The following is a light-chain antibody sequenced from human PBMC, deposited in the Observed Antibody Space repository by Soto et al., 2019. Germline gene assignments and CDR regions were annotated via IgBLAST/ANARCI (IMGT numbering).Light chain of an antibody. V-gene: IGLV2-14*01. CDR3: SSYTSSSTRV. Sequence: QSVLTQPASVSRSPGQSLTISCTGTSSDVGGYNYVSWYQQHPGKAPKLMIYEVSNRPSGVSNRFSGSKSGNTASLTISGLQAEDEADYYCSSYTSSSTRVFGTGTKVTVL. CDR1: SSDVGGYNY. J-gene: IGLJ1*01. CDR2: EVS.